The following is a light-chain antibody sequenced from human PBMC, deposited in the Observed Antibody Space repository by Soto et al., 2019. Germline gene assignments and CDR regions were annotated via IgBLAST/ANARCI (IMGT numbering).Light chain of an antibody. CDR3: QQYNNWPPL. CDR1: QSVSSN. V-gene: IGKV3-15*01. J-gene: IGKJ5*01. CDR2: GAS. Sequence: EIGMTQSPATMSVSPGERATLSCRASQSVSSNLAWYQQKPGQAPRLLIYGASTRATGIPARFSGSGSGTEFTLTISSLQSEDFAVYYCQQYNNWPPLFGQGTRLEIK.